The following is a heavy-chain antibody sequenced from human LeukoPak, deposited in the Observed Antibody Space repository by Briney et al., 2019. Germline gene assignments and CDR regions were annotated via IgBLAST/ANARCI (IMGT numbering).Heavy chain of an antibody. Sequence: ASVKVSCKASGYTSTDFYIHWVRQAPGQGLEWMGWINPKSGGTTYAQRFQGRVTMTRDTSISTAYMELSGLKSDDTAVYYCARDRSALGYRQFDYWGQGTLVTVSS. CDR1: GYTSTDFY. CDR2: INPKSGGT. J-gene: IGHJ4*02. V-gene: IGHV1-2*02. CDR3: ARDRSALGYRQFDY. D-gene: IGHD5-18*01.